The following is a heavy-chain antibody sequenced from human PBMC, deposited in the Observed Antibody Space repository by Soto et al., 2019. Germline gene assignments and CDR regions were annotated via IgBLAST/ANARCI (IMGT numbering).Heavy chain of an antibody. CDR3: ARQGFCSSTSCYTVDY. Sequence: GESLKISCKGSGYSFTNYWIGWVRQMPGKGLGWMGIIYPGDSNTRYSPSFQGQVTISADKSISTAYLQWSSLKASDTAMYYCARQGFCSSTSCYTVDYWGQGTRVTVSS. D-gene: IGHD2-2*02. CDR1: GYSFTNYW. CDR2: IYPGDSNT. V-gene: IGHV5-51*01. J-gene: IGHJ4*02.